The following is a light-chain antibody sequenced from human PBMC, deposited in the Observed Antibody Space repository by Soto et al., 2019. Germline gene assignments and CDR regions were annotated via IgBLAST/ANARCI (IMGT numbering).Light chain of an antibody. V-gene: IGKV3-20*01. J-gene: IGKJ2*01. Sequence: EIVLTQSPGTLSLSPGERATLSCRASQRVSSSYLAWYQQKPGQAPRLLIHGVSTRATGIPDRSSGSGSGTHFTLTISRLEHAAFEVYYCQPYVTSPYIFCQGNTLPIK. CDR3: QPYVTSPYI. CDR2: GVS. CDR1: QRVSSSY.